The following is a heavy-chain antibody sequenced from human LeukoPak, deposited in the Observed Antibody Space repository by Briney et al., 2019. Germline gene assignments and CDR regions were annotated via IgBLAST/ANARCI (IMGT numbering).Heavy chain of an antibody. CDR2: FYDTVST. D-gene: IGHD2-2*01. V-gene: IGHV4-59*08. CDR3: ARHGAFLTRGFCSSINCYVDGLQT. J-gene: IGHJ3*01. Sequence: SETLSLTCTVSGVSISSSYWSWIRQSPGKGLEWIGYFYDTVSTKYNPSLKRRVSISTDTSKNQLSLKLNSVTAADTAVYYCARHGAFLTRGFCSSINCYVDGLQTWGQGIMVSVSS. CDR1: GVSISSSY.